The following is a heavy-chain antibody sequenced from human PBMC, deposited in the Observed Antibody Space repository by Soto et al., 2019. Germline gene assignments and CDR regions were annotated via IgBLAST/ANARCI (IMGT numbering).Heavy chain of an antibody. J-gene: IGHJ4*02. V-gene: IGHV3-48*03. D-gene: IGHD5-12*01. Sequence: EVQLVESGGGLVQPGGSLRLSCAASGFTFSSYEMNWVRQAPGKGLEWFSYISGSGSAIYYADSVKGRFTISRDNAKNSLYLQMNSLRAEYTAVYYCARVRYSAYGGYYFHDWGQGTLVTVSS. CDR2: ISGSGSAI. CDR3: ARVRYSAYGGYYFHD. CDR1: GFTFSSYE.